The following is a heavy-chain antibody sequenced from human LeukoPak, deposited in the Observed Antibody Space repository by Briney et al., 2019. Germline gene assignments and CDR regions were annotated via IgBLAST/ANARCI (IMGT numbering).Heavy chain of an antibody. CDR3: ARHEHKAVAGDT. J-gene: IGHJ5*02. CDR1: GGSISRSYYY. Sequence: SETLSLTCTVSGGSISRSYYYWGWIRQPPGTGLEWVGGVYYSGKTFYSPSLESRVTISVDTSKNHFSLRLISVTAADTAMYYCARHEHKAVAGDTWGQGTLVTVSS. V-gene: IGHV4-39*01. D-gene: IGHD6-19*01. CDR2: VYYSGKT.